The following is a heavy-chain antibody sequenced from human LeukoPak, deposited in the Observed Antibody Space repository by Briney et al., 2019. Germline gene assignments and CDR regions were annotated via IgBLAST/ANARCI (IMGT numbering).Heavy chain of an antibody. Sequence: GGSLRLSCTASGFTLSNFWMTWVRQAPGKGLEWVANIKSDGSEKYYRDSAKGRFTISRDNTMNSLYLQMKSLTAEDSALYYCVRTSCCNEMVVATNGGNFDYWGPGTLVTVSS. D-gene: IGHD2-21*01. J-gene: IGHJ4*02. CDR3: VRTSCCNEMVVATNGGNFDY. CDR1: GFTLSNFW. CDR2: IKSDGSEK. V-gene: IGHV3-7*03.